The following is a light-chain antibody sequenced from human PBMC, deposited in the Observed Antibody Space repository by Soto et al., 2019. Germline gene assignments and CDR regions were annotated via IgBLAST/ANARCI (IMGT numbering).Light chain of an antibody. J-gene: IGKJ4*01. Sequence: DIQMTQSPSTLSESVGDRVTITCRASQSINSWLASYQQKTGKAPKLLIYRASSLENGVPSRSSGSGSETEVTITISSRQPDDVTSSYCHQYNPPFTFGGGTKVEIK. CDR1: QSINSW. CDR3: HQYNPPFT. V-gene: IGKV1-5*03. CDR2: RAS.